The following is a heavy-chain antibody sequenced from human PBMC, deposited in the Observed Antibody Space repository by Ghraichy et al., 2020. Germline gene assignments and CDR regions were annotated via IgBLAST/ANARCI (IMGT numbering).Heavy chain of an antibody. D-gene: IGHD3-22*01. CDR1: GFTVSSNY. CDR3: ARELPTVYDSSGSNAFDI. V-gene: IGHV3-53*01. CDR2: IYSGGTT. J-gene: IGHJ3*02. Sequence: GGSLRLSCAASGFTVSSNYMSWVRQAPGKGLEWVSVIYSGGTTYYADSVKGRFTISRDNSKNTLYLQMNSLRAEDTAVYYCARELPTVYDSSGSNAFDIWGQGTMVTVSS.